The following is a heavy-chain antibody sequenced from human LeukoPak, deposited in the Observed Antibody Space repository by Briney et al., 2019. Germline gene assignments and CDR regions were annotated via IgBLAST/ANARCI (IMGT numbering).Heavy chain of an antibody. Sequence: PGGSLRLSCVASGFTFRDFALTWVRQAPGKGLEWVSAISGGGDGTWDADSVKGRFTISRDNSKNTLYLQMNSLRADDTAVYYCAKDSRWLDLNFDYWGQGTLVTVSS. CDR1: GFTFRDFA. V-gene: IGHV3-23*01. CDR3: AKDSRWLDLNFDY. CDR2: ISGGGDGT. D-gene: IGHD5-24*01. J-gene: IGHJ4*02.